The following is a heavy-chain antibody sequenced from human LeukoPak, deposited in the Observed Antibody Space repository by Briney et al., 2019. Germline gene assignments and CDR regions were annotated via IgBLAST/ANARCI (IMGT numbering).Heavy chain of an antibody. D-gene: IGHD3-10*02. CDR2: INDDETST. J-gene: IGHJ6*04. V-gene: IGHV3-74*01. CDR1: GFSFSSSW. CDR3: AELGITMIGGV. Sequence: GGSLRLSCAASGFSFSSSWMHWVRQVPGKGLEWVSRINDDETSTTYAESVKGRFTISRDNAKNTLFLQMNSLRAEDTAVYYCAELGITMIGGVWGKGTTVTISS.